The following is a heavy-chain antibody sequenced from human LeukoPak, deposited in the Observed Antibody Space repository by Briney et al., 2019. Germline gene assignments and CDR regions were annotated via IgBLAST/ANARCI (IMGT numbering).Heavy chain of an antibody. CDR1: GFTFDDYG. CDR3: ARDGREQWLDH. CDR2: INWNGGST. V-gene: IGHV3-20*04. Sequence: GGSLRLSCAASGFTFDDYGMSWVRQAPGKGLEWVSGINWNGGSTGYADSVKGRFTISGDNAKNSLYLQMNSLRAEDTALYYCARDGREQWLDHWGQGTLVTVSS. D-gene: IGHD6-19*01. J-gene: IGHJ4*02.